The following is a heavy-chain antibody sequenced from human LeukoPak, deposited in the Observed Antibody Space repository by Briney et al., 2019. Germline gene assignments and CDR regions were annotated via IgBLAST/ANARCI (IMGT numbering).Heavy chain of an antibody. D-gene: IGHD5-18*01. V-gene: IGHV3-23*01. CDR2: ISGSGGTT. CDR3: AKMRGIQVWLSDF. J-gene: IGHJ4*02. Sequence: GGSLRLSCTASGFTFSSYAMSWVRQAPGKGLEWVSAISGSGGTTYYADSVKGRFTLSRDNSKNTLYLQMNSLRAKDTAVYYCAKMRGIQVWLSDFWGQGSLVTVSS. CDR1: GFTFSSYA.